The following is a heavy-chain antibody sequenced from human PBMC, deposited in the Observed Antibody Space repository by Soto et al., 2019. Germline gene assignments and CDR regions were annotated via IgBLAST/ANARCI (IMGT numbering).Heavy chain of an antibody. J-gene: IGHJ3*02. CDR2: IYFRGNT. V-gene: IGHV4-31*03. CDR3: AREGGSYDSGGYLIRGAFDI. CDR1: GDSISRIDYY. Sequence: TLSLTCSVSGDSISRIDYYGTWIRQHPEKGLEWIGNIYFRGNTYYSPSLESRLTISVDTSKNQFSLKLTSVTAADTAVYYCAREGGSYDSGGYLIRGAFDIWGQGTMVTV. D-gene: IGHD3-22*01.